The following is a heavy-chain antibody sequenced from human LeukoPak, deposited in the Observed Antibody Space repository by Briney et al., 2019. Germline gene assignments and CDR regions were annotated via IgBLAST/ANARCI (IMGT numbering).Heavy chain of an antibody. Sequence: WGSLRLSCAASAFTFSSYSMNWVRQAPGKGLEWVSSISSSSSYIYYADSVKGRFTISRDNAKNSLYLQMNSLRAEDTAVYYCARDQRQQLVRAIDYWGQGTLVTVSS. D-gene: IGHD6-13*01. V-gene: IGHV3-21*01. CDR2: ISSSSSYI. CDR3: ARDQRQQLVRAIDY. CDR1: AFTFSSYS. J-gene: IGHJ4*02.